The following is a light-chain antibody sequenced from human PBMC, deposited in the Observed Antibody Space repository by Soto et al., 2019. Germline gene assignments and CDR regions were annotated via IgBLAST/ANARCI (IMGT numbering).Light chain of an antibody. V-gene: IGLV2-14*01. CDR1: TSDLGRYKF. CDR2: EVS. J-gene: IGLJ2*01. CDR3: SSSTNTSTLVI. Sequence: QSALTQPASVSGSPGQSITLSCTGTTSDLGRYKFVSWYQQYPGKAPRLMMYEVSNRPSGVSNQFSGSKSGNTASLTISGLQAEDEAIYYCSSSTNTSTLVIFGGGTKLTVL.